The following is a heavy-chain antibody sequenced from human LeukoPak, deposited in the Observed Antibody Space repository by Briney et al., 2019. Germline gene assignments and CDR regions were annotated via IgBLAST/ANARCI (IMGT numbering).Heavy chain of an antibody. D-gene: IGHD4-17*01. CDR1: GGSFSGYY. CDR3: ARGRHSVGTVTTWGYYYYGMDV. V-gene: IGHV4-34*01. CDR2: INHSGST. Sequence: SETLSLTCGVYGGSFSGYYWSWIRQPPGKGLEWIGEINHSGSTNYNPSLKSRVTISVDTSKNQFSLKLSSVTAADTAVYYCARGRHSVGTVTTWGYYYYGMDVWGQGTTVTVSS. J-gene: IGHJ6*02.